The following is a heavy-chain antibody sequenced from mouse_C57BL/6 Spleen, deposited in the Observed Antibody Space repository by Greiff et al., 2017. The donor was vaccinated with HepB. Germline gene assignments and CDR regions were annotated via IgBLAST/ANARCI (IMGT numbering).Heavy chain of an antibody. CDR2: INPYNGGT. CDR1: GYTFTDYY. CDR3: ASETTVVATNFDY. Sequence: VQLQQSGPVLVKPGASVKMSCKASGYTFTDYYMNWVKQSHGKSLEWIGVINPYNGGTSYNQKFKGKATLTVDKSSSTAYMELNSLTSEDSAVYYCASETTVVATNFDYWGQGTTLTVSS. J-gene: IGHJ2*01. D-gene: IGHD1-1*01. V-gene: IGHV1-19*01.